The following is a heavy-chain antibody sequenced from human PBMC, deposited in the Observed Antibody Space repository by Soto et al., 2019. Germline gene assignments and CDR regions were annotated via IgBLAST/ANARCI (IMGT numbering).Heavy chain of an antibody. Sequence: GASVKVSCKASGFTFTSSAVQWVRQARGQRLEWIGWIVVGSGNTNYAQKFQERVTITRDMSTSTAYMELSSLRSEDTAVYYCAAGVTTTLFGVVITRAASGTHYYGLDVWG. CDR1: GFTFTSSA. J-gene: IGHJ6*02. CDR3: AAGVTTTLFGVVITRAASGTHYYGLDV. D-gene: IGHD3-3*01. V-gene: IGHV1-58*01. CDR2: IVVGSGNT.